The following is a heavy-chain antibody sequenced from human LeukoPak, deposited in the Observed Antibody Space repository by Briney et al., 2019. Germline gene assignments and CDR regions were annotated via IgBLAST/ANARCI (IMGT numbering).Heavy chain of an antibody. V-gene: IGHV3-23*01. CDR3: AKDRGGYSSSSDY. J-gene: IGHJ4*02. D-gene: IGHD6-6*01. Sequence: GGSLRLSCAASGFTFSSYSMNWVRQAPGKGLEWVSAISGSGGSTYYADSVKGRFTISRDNSKNTLYLQMNSLRAEDTAVYYCAKDRGGYSSSSDYWGQGTLVTVSS. CDR2: ISGSGGST. CDR1: GFTFSSYS.